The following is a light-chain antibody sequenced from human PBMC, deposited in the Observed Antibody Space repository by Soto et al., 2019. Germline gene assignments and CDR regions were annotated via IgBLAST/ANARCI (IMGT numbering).Light chain of an antibody. CDR2: GAS. J-gene: IGKJ1*01. Sequence: EIGMTQSPATLSISPGERATLSCRASQSIGTNLAWFQQRPGQAPRLLIYGASTWASGIPVRFSGSGSGTDFTLTINSLQSEDFAIYYCQQYNTWTWTFGQGTKVDI. CDR1: QSIGTN. CDR3: QQYNTWTWT. V-gene: IGKV3-15*01.